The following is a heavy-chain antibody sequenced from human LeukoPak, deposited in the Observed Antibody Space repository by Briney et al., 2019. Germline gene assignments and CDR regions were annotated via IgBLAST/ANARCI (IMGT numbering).Heavy chain of an antibody. CDR1: GFTFSSYW. V-gene: IGHV4-34*01. J-gene: IGHJ1*01. CDR3: ARGQSQWLGPEYFQH. CDR2: INHSGST. Sequence: GSLRLSCAASGFTFSSYWMSWVRQAPGKGLEWIGEINHSGSTNYNPSLKSRVTISVDTSKNQFSLKLSSVTAADTAVYYCARGQSQWLGPEYFQHWGQGTLVTVSS. D-gene: IGHD6-19*01.